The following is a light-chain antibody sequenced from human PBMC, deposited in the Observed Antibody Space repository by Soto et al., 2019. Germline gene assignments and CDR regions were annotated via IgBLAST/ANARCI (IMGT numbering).Light chain of an antibody. V-gene: IGKV3-20*01. J-gene: IGKJ3*01. CDR1: QSVSSSY. Sequence: EIVLTQSPGTLSLSPGERATLSCRASQSVSSSYLAWYQQKPGQAPRLLIYGASSRATGIPDRFSGSGSGTDFTLTISRLEPEDFAVYYCQQDGSHPRTFGPGTKVDIK. CDR2: GAS. CDR3: QQDGSHPRT.